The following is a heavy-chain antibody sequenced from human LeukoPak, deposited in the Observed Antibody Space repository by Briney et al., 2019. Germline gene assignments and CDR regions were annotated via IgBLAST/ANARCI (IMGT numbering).Heavy chain of an antibody. CDR3: AKGYGWEASYYYYYLDV. CDR1: GYTFTSYD. CDR2: MNPNSGNT. J-gene: IGHJ6*03. V-gene: IGHV1-8*01. Sequence: ASVKVSCKASGYTFTSYDINWVRQAPGQGLEWMGWMNPNSGNTGYAQKFQGRVTMTRNTSISTAYMELSSLRSEDTAVYYCAKGYGWEASYYYYYLDVWGKGTTVTISS. D-gene: IGHD1-26*01.